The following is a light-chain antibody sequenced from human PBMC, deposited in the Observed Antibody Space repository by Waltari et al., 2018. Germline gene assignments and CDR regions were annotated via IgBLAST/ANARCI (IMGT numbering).Light chain of an antibody. CDR2: NNF. Sequence: QSVLTQPPSASRTPRQRVTISCSGSNSNIGRNTVNWYQQFPGAAPTLLVYNNFQRPSGVPDRFSASKSGTSASLAILGVRPEDEADYYCATWDDRLNGPVFGGGTKLTVL. CDR3: ATWDDRLNGPV. V-gene: IGLV1-44*01. CDR1: NSNIGRNT. J-gene: IGLJ2*01.